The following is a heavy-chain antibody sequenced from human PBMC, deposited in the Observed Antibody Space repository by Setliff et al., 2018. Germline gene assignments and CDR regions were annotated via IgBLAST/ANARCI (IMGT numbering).Heavy chain of an antibody. CDR1: GYSFTKHW. Sequence: PGESLKISCKAAGYSFTKHWIGWVRQMPGKGLEWMGIIDPADSDTTYSPSFQGQVTISADKSIGTAYLQWSSLKASDTAIYYCARRGWGSSSGDCYSPKGCYYYYMDVWGKGTTVTV. V-gene: IGHV5-51*01. D-gene: IGHD2-21*02. CDR2: IDPADSDT. CDR3: ARRGWGSSSGDCYSPKGCYYYYMDV. J-gene: IGHJ6*03.